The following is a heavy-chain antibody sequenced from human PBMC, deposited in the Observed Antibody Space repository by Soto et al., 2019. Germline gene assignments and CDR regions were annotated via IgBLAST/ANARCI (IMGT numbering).Heavy chain of an antibody. CDR1: GFTFSSSA. CDR2: IRVGGGDT. V-gene: IGHV3-23*01. CDR3: AKCSVGTVRTSGWCNWFDT. J-gene: IGHJ5*02. Sequence: EVRLLESGGGLAQPGGSRRLSCAASGFTFSSSAMNWVRQAPGKGLEWVSSIRVGGGDTFYADSVRGRFTVSRDISRNTLYLQMNSLRAEDTAIYYWAKCSVGTVRTSGWCNWFDTWGQGTLFTVSS. D-gene: IGHD6-19*01.